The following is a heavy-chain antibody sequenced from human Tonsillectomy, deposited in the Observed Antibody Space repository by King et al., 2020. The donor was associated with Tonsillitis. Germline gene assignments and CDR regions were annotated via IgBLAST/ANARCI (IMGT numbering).Heavy chain of an antibody. CDR1: GFTFSSYS. D-gene: IGHD1-20*01. V-gene: IGHV3-21*01. CDR3: AGGGLSVYLERNWFDP. CDR2: ISSSSSYI. Sequence: VQLVESGGGLVKPGGSLRLSCAASGFTFSSYSMNWVRQAPGKGLEWVSSISSSSSYIYYADSVKGRFTISRDNAKNSLYLQMNSLRAEDTAVYYCAGGGLSVYLERNWFDPWGQGTLVTVSS. J-gene: IGHJ5*02.